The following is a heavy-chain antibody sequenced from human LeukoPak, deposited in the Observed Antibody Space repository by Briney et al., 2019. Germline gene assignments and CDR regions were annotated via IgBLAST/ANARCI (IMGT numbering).Heavy chain of an antibody. Sequence: GESLKISCKGSGYSFTSYWIGWVRQMPGKGLAWMGIIYPGDSDTRYSPSFQGQVTISADKPISTAYLQWSSLKASDTAMYYCARRYYYDSSGNFDYWGQGTLVTVSS. D-gene: IGHD3-22*01. CDR1: GYSFTSYW. J-gene: IGHJ4*02. V-gene: IGHV5-51*01. CDR3: ARRYYYDSSGNFDY. CDR2: IYPGDSDT.